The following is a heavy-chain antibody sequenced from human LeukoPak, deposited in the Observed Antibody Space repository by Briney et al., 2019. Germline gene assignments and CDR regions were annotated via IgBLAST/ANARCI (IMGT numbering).Heavy chain of an antibody. Sequence: GGSLRLSSAASGFIFSSYSMNWVHQAPGKGQEGVSSISSSSSYIYYADSVKGRFTISRDTAKNTLYLQMNSLRAEDTAVYYCARVLGIAVAVDYWGQGTLVTVSS. D-gene: IGHD6-19*01. CDR1: GFIFSSYS. V-gene: IGHV3-21*01. CDR3: ARVLGIAVAVDY. J-gene: IGHJ4*02. CDR2: ISSSSSYI.